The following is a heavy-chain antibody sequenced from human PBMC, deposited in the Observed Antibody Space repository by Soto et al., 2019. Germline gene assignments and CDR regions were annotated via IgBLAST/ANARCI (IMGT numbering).Heavy chain of an antibody. CDR2: IYHSGAT. J-gene: IGHJ1*01. V-gene: IGHV4-39*01. D-gene: IGHD6-6*01. Sequence: HLQLQESGPGLVKPSETLSLTCSVSGASISSRNDWWGWVRRPPGKGPEWIASIYHSGATYYNPSLESPVAIYVDPAKHQSSLNFTSVTAAATAVYYCTRLMGSSFFTYWGQGTLDIVSS. CDR3: TRLMGSSFFTY. CDR1: GASISSRNDW.